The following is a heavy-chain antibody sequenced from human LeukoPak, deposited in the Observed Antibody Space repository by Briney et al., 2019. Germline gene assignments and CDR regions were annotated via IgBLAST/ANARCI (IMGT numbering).Heavy chain of an antibody. V-gene: IGHV1-18*01. CDR2: ISAYNGNT. Sequence: GASVKVSCKASGYTFTSYGISWVRQAPGQGPEWMGWISAYNGNTNYAQKLQGRVTMTTDTSTSTAYMELRSLRSDDTAVYYCARTGYCSGGSCYYYYGMDVWGQGTTVTVSS. CDR1: GYTFTSYG. D-gene: IGHD2-15*01. CDR3: ARTGYCSGGSCYYYYGMDV. J-gene: IGHJ6*02.